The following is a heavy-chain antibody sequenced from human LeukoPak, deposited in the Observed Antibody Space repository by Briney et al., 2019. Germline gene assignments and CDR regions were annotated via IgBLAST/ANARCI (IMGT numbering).Heavy chain of an antibody. V-gene: IGHV3-30*03. Sequence: GGSLRLSCAASGFTFSSYGMHWVRQAPGKGLEWVAAISYDGSNKYYADSVKGRFTISRDNSKNTLYLQMNSLRAEDTAVYYCARAYGSYYYYGMDVWGQGTTVTVSS. CDR1: GFTFSSYG. J-gene: IGHJ6*02. CDR2: ISYDGSNK. CDR3: ARAYGSYYYYGMDV. D-gene: IGHD3-10*01.